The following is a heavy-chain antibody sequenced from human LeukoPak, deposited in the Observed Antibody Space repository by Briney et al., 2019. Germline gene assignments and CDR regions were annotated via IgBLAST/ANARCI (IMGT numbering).Heavy chain of an antibody. CDR2: IYWDDDK. J-gene: IGHJ4*02. V-gene: IGHV2-5*02. CDR1: GFSLSTSGVG. D-gene: IGHD3-22*01. CDR3: AHRYDSSAIDY. Sequence: ESGPTLVNPXQALTLTCTFSGFSLSTSGVGVGVIRQPPGKALEWLALIYWDDDKRYSPSLKSRLTITKDTSKKQVVLTMTNMDPVDTATYYCAHRYDSSAIDYWGQGTLVTVSS.